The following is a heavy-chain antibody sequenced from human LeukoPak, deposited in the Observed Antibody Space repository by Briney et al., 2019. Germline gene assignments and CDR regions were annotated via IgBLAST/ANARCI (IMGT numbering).Heavy chain of an antibody. Sequence: PSETLSLTCTVSGGSISNYYWSWIRQPPGKGLEWIGYIYYSGSTNYNPSLKSRVTISADTSKNQFSLKLSSVTAANTAVYYCARHPARYSYGSNFDYWGQGTLVTVSS. CDR2: IYYSGST. V-gene: IGHV4-59*08. D-gene: IGHD5-18*01. CDR1: GGSISNYY. CDR3: ARHPARYSYGSNFDY. J-gene: IGHJ4*02.